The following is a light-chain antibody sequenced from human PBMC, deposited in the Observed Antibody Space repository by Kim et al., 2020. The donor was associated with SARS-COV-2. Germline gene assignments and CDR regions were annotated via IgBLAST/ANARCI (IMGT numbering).Light chain of an antibody. Sequence: SYELTQPPSVSVSPGQTASISCSGDKLGDKYACWYQQKPGQSPVVVIYADSKRPSGIPERFSGSNSGNTATLTISGTQAMDEADYYCQAWDSSTVVFGGGTQLTVL. CDR1: KLGDKY. V-gene: IGLV3-1*01. J-gene: IGLJ2*01. CDR2: ADS. CDR3: QAWDSSTVV.